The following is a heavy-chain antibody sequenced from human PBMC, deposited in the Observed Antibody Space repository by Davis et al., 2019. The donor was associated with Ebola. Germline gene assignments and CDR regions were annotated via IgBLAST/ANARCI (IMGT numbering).Heavy chain of an antibody. D-gene: IGHD4-23*01. J-gene: IGHJ3*02. V-gene: IGHV1-69*04. CDR2: IIPILGIA. CDR1: GGTFSSYT. CDR3: AREDRVGGKDAFDI. Sequence: SVKVSCKASGGTFSSYTISWVRQAPGQGLEWMGRIIPILGIANYAQKFQGRVTITADKSTSTAYMELSSLRSEDTAVYYCAREDRVGGKDAFDIWGQGTMVTVSS.